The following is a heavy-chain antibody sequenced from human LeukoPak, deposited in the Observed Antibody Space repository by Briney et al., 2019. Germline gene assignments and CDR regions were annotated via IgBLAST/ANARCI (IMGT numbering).Heavy chain of an antibody. CDR2: IRTRTEGETT. CDR3: TADLSDSSAWSFDY. V-gene: IGHV3-15*01. D-gene: IGHD3-22*01. J-gene: IGHJ4*02. CDR1: GFTFTNAW. Sequence: PGGSLRLSCAASGFTFTNAWLSWVRQAPGKGLEWVGRIRTRTEGETTDYPGPVKGRFTISRDHSKNTLYLQMNSVKTEDTAVYYCTADLSDSSAWSFDYWGQGTLVTVSS.